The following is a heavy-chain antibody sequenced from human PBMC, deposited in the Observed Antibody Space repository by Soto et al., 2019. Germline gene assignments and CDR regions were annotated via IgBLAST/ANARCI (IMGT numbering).Heavy chain of an antibody. CDR3: VRDREDDQWLPHWFDP. D-gene: IGHD6-19*01. Sequence: QVQLVQSGAEVKRPGSSVKVSCKASGGTISSYTISWVRQAPGRGLEWMRGIIPILGTTKYARTFQGRVTLTADRSTDTVYMEVSSLISEDTAVYYCVRDREDDQWLPHWFDPWGQGTPVTVSS. CDR1: GGTISSYT. CDR2: IIPILGTT. V-gene: IGHV1-69*06. J-gene: IGHJ5*02.